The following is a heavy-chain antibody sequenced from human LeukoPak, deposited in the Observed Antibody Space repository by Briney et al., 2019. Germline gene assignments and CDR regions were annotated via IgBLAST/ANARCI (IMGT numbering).Heavy chain of an antibody. V-gene: IGHV3-48*03. D-gene: IGHD6-19*01. Sequence: GGSLRLSCAASGFTFSSYEMNWVRQAPGKGLEWVSYIRSSGSTIYYADSVKGRFIISRDNTKNSLYLQMNSLRAEDTAVYYCARLSSGFDYWGQGTLVTVSS. CDR1: GFTFSSYE. CDR2: IRSSGSTI. J-gene: IGHJ4*02. CDR3: ARLSSGFDY.